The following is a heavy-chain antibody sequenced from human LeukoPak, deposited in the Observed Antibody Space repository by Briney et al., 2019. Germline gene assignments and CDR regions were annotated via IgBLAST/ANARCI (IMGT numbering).Heavy chain of an antibody. CDR1: GGSISSGSYY. Sequence: SETLPLTCTVSGGSISSGSYYWSWIRQPAGKGLEWIGRIYTSGSTNYNPSLKSRVTISVDTSKNQFSLKLSSVAAADTAVYYCARNSGAAAGMNYWGQGTLVTVSS. J-gene: IGHJ4*02. CDR3: ARNSGAAAGMNY. V-gene: IGHV4-61*02. CDR2: IYTSGST. D-gene: IGHD6-13*01.